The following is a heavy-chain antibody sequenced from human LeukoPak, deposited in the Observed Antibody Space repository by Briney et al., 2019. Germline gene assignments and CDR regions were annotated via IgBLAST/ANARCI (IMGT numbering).Heavy chain of an antibody. V-gene: IGHV3-30*02. CDR1: GFTFSSYG. CDR3: ARRPSSSSWPG. Sequence: GGSLRLTCAASGFTFSSYGMHWVGQAPGKGLEWVSFIRFDGTNKYYADSVKGRFTISRDNAKNSLYLQMNSLRVEDTAVYYCARRPSSSSWPGWGQGTLVTVSS. J-gene: IGHJ4*02. D-gene: IGHD6-13*01. CDR2: IRFDGTNK.